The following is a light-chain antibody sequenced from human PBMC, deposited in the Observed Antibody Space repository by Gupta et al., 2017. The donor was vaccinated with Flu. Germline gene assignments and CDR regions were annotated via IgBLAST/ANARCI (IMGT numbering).Light chain of an antibody. CDR2: EVN. V-gene: IGLV2-8*01. CDR3: YSYRDNDV. J-gene: IGLJ1*01. CDR1: SSDIGGYNY. Sequence: QPTLTQPPSASASPGQSVSIPCTGTSSDIGGYNYVYWYQPHQGKAPKLMIYEVNTRPSGVPDCFSGSNSATTPTITVSGLEAEDEDYYYSYSYRDNDVFGTGTKLTVL.